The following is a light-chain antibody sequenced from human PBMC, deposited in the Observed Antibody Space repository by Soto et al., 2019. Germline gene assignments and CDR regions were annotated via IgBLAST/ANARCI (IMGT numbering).Light chain of an antibody. V-gene: IGKV1-5*01. CDR2: DAS. CDR3: QQYNSYSVWT. J-gene: IGKJ2*01. Sequence: DIQMTQSPSTLSASVGGRVTITCRASQSISSWLAWYQQKPGKAPKLLIYDASSLESGVPSRFSGSGSGTEFTLTISSLQPDDFATYYCQQYNSYSVWTFGQGTKLEIK. CDR1: QSISSW.